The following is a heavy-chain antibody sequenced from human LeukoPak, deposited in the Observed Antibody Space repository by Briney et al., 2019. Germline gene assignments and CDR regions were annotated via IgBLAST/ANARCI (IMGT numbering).Heavy chain of an antibody. CDR1: GYTFTSYG. J-gene: IGHJ6*02. V-gene: IGHV1-18*01. CDR3: ARTAYCSSTSCYFRWAYYYGMDV. CDR2: ISAYNGNT. Sequence: GASVKVSCKASGYTFTSYGISWVRQAPGQGLEWMGWISAYNGNTNYAQKLQGRVTMTTDTSTSTAYMELRSLRSDDTAVYYCARTAYCSSTSCYFRWAYYYGMDVWGQGTTVTVSS. D-gene: IGHD2-2*01.